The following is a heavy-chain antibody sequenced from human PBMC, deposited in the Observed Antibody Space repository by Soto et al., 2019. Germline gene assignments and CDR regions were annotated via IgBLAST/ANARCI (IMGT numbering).Heavy chain of an antibody. V-gene: IGHV3-30*18. D-gene: IGHD3-22*01. CDR3: AKDGTKEITMIVVAPDY. CDR2: ISYDGSNK. J-gene: IGHJ4*02. Sequence: GGSLGLSCAASGFTFSSYGMHWVRQAPGKGLEWVAVISYDGSNKYYADSVKGRFTISRDNSKNTLYLQMNSLRAEDTAVYYCAKDGTKEITMIVVAPDYWGQGTLVTVSS. CDR1: GFTFSSYG.